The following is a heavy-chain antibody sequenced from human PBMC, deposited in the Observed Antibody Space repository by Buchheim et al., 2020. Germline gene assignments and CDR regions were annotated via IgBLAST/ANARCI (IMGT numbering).Heavy chain of an antibody. CDR1: GGSISSCNR. J-gene: IGHJ5*02. V-gene: IGHV4-4*02. CDR2: IYHSGST. Sequence: QVQLQESGPGLVKPSGTLSLTCAVSGGSISSCNRWSCVRQPPGRGVEWMGKIYHSGSTDYTRSLKSRVTISVDKSKNQFSLKLSSVTAADTAVYYCAREPTDGWFDPWGQGTL. CDR3: AREPTDGWFDP.